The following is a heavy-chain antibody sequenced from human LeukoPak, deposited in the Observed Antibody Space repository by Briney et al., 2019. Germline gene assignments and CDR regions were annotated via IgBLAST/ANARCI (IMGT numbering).Heavy chain of an antibody. D-gene: IGHD2-15*01. J-gene: IGHJ4*02. CDR3: ARDWGGYSGFEFDY. Sequence: SETLSLTCVVSGGSISSGGYSWSWIRQPPGKGLEWIGYIYHSGSTYYHPSLKSRVTISVDRSKNQFSLKLSSVTAADTAVYYCARDWGGYSGFEFDYWGQGTLVTVSS. CDR2: IYHSGST. CDR1: GGSISSGGYS. V-gene: IGHV4-30-2*01.